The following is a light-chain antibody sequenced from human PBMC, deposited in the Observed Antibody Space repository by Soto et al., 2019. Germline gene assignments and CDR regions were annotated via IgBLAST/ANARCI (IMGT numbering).Light chain of an antibody. CDR1: QSVSSSY. V-gene: IGKV3-20*01. J-gene: IGKJ4*01. CDR3: QQYASSPLT. Sequence: EIVLTQSPGTLSLSPGERATLSCRASQSVSSSYLAGYQQKPGQAPRLLIYGASSRATGIPDRFSGSGSGTDFTLTISRLEPEDFGVYYCQQYASSPLTFGGGTKVEIK. CDR2: GAS.